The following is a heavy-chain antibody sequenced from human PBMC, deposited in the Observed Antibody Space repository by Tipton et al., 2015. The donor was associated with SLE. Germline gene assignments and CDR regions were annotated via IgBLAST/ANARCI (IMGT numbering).Heavy chain of an antibody. CDR1: GGAFSGYY. Sequence: TLSLTCAVYGGAFSGYYCSWVPQPPGEGLGWVGEINHSGNTNYNPSLKSRVTISVDTSKNQFSLKLTSLTAADTAVYYCARGLYGDEPGYWGQGTLVTVSS. D-gene: IGHD4-17*01. CDR3: ARGLYGDEPGY. V-gene: IGHV4-34*01. J-gene: IGHJ4*02. CDR2: INHSGNT.